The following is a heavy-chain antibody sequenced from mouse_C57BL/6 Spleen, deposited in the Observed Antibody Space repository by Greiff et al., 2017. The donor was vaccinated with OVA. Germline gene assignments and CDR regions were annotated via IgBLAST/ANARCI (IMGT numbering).Heavy chain of an antibody. Sequence: QVQLKESGAELVRPGTSVKVSCKASGYAFTNYLIEWVKQRPGQGLEWIGVINPGSGGTNYNEKFKGKATLTADKSSSTAYMQLSSLTSEDSAVYFCARGGGYYPYWYFDVWGTGTTVTVSS. V-gene: IGHV1-54*01. CDR2: INPGSGGT. D-gene: IGHD2-3*01. J-gene: IGHJ1*03. CDR1: GYAFTNYL. CDR3: ARGGGYYPYWYFDV.